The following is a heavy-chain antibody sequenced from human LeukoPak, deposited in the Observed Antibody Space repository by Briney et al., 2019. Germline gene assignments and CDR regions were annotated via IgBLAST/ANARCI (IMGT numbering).Heavy chain of an antibody. CDR1: GGSFSGYY. V-gene: IGHV4-34*01. CDR2: INHSGST. CDR3: ARGLGAAARLYPGFDP. J-gene: IGHJ5*02. D-gene: IGHD6-25*01. Sequence: SETLSLTCAVYGGSFSGYYWSWIRQPPGKGLEWIGEINHSGSTNYNPSLKSRVTISVDTSKNQFSLKLSSVTAADTAVYYCARGLGAAARLYPGFDPWGQGTLVTVSS.